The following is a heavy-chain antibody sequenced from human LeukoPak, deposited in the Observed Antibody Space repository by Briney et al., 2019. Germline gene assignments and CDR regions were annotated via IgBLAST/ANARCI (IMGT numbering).Heavy chain of an antibody. CDR3: ARGRVGGTCCMFDY. J-gene: IGHJ4*02. D-gene: IGHD2-8*02. CDR2: IYGDGST. Sequence: GGSLRLSCAASGFMVSSNHMSWVRQAPGKGLEWVSFIYGDGSTNYADSVKGRFTISRENSKNTLYLQMNSLRAEDTAVYYCARGRVGGTCCMFDYWGQGTLVTVSS. CDR1: GFMVSSNH. V-gene: IGHV3-53*01.